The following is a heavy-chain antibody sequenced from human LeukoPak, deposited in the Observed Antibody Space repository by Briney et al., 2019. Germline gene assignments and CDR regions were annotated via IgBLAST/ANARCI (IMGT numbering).Heavy chain of an antibody. V-gene: IGHV4-39*07. Sequence: SETLSLTCTVSGGSISSSSYYWGWIRQPPGKGLEWIGSIYYSGSTYYNPSLKSRVTISVDTSKNQFSLKLSSVTAADTAVYYCARDLGGRRLWLNWFDPWGQGTLVTVSS. CDR1: GGSISSSSYY. CDR3: ARDLGGRRLWLNWFDP. CDR2: IYYSGST. D-gene: IGHD5-18*01. J-gene: IGHJ5*02.